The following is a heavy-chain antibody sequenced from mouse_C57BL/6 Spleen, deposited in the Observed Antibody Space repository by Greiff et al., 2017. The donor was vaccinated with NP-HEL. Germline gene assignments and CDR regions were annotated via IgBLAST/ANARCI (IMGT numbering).Heavy chain of an antibody. J-gene: IGHJ2*01. CDR2: IDPETGGT. V-gene: IGHV1-15*01. CDR3: TRRGVTNYFDY. D-gene: IGHD2-2*01. CDR1: GYTFTDYG. Sequence: QVQLQQSGAELVRPGASVTLSCKASGYTFTDYGMHWVKQTPVHGLEWIGAIDPETGGTAYNQKFKGKAILTADKSSSTAYMELRSLTSEDSAVYYCTRRGVTNYFDYWGQGTTLTVSS.